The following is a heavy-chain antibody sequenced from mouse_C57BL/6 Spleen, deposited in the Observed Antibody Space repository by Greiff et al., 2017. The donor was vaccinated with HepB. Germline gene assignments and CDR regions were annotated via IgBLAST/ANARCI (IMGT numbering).Heavy chain of an antibody. CDR3: ARGGLRWYFDV. CDR1: GYAFSSSW. D-gene: IGHD2-4*01. V-gene: IGHV1-82*01. CDR2: IYPGDGDT. J-gene: IGHJ1*03. Sequence: QVQLKESGPELVKPGASVKISCKASGYAFSSSWMNWVKQRPGKGLEWIGRIYPGDGDTNYNGKFKGKATLTAGKSSSTAYMQLSSLTSEDSAVYFCARGGLRWYFDVWGTGTTVTVSS.